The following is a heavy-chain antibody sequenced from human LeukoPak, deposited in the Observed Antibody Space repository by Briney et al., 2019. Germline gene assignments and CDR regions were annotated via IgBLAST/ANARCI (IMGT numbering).Heavy chain of an antibody. Sequence: PGGSLRLSCAASGFTFSSYAMSWVRQASGKGLEWVSAISGSGAGTYYADSVKGRFTISRDNSKNTLYLQMNSLRAEDTAVYYCAKDRQEVGGGVTHDYWGQGTLVTVSS. CDR2: ISGSGAGT. CDR1: GFTFSSYA. D-gene: IGHD2-21*02. CDR3: AKDRQEVGGGVTHDY. V-gene: IGHV3-23*01. J-gene: IGHJ4*02.